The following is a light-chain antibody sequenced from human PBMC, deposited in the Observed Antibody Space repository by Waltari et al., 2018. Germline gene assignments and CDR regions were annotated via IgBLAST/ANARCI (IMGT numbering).Light chain of an antibody. V-gene: IGKV1-5*03. J-gene: IGKJ1*01. CDR1: QSISSW. CDR3: QQCNSYSLPWT. Sequence: DIQMTQSPSTLSASVGDRVTITCRASQSISSWLAWYQQKPGKAPKLLIYKASTLESGVPLRFSGSGSWTEFTLTISSLQPGYFATYYCQQCNSYSLPWTFGQGTKVEIK. CDR2: KAS.